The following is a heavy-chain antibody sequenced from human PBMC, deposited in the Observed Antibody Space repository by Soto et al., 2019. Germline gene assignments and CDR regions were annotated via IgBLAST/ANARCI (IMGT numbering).Heavy chain of an antibody. CDR2: IYKSATT. CDR3: ARGRYCLTGRCFPNWFDS. J-gene: IGHJ5*01. V-gene: IGHV4-30-4*01. Sequence: SETLSLTXSVSGDSISTVDYFWAWIRQPPGQALEYIGYIYKSATTYYNPSFESRVAISLDTSKSQFSLNVTSVTAADTAVYFCARGRYCLTGRCFPNWFDSWGQGTLVTVSS. CDR1: GDSISTVDYF. D-gene: IGHD2-15*01.